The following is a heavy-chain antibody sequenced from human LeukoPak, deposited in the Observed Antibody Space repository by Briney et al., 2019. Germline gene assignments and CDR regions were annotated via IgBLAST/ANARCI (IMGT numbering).Heavy chain of an antibody. CDR3: ARDGFGELVGDY. V-gene: IGHV1-69*04. D-gene: IGHD3-10*01. Sequence: SAKVSCKASGGTFSSYAISWVRQAPGQGLEWMGRIIPILGIANYAQKFQGRVTITADKSTSTAYMELSSLRSEDTAVYYCARDGFGELVGDYWGQGTLVTVSS. CDR2: IIPILGIA. J-gene: IGHJ4*02. CDR1: GGTFSSYA.